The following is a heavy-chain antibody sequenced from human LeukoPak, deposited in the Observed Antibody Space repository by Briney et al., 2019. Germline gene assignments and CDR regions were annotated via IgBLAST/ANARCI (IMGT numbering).Heavy chain of an antibody. CDR1: GFTFSSYG. CDR3: ANLWSGDYFDY. CDR2: IRHDGSNK. Sequence: GGSLRLSCAASGFTFSSYGMHWVRQAPGQGLEWVAFIRHDGSNKYYADSVKGRFTISSANSKNTLYLQMNSLRAEDTALYYCANLWSGDYFDYWGQGTLVTVSS. V-gene: IGHV3-30*02. D-gene: IGHD3-10*02. J-gene: IGHJ4*02.